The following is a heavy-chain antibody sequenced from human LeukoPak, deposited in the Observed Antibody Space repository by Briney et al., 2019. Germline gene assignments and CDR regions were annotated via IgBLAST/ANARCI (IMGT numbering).Heavy chain of an antibody. Sequence: GGSLRLSCAASGFTFSSYEMNWVRQAPGKGLEWVSYISSSGSTIYYANSVKGRFTISRDNAKNSLYLQMNSLRAEDTAVYYCARDLGSSWSSYFDYWGQGTLATVSS. V-gene: IGHV3-48*03. CDR2: ISSSGSTI. CDR1: GFTFSSYE. D-gene: IGHD6-13*01. J-gene: IGHJ4*02. CDR3: ARDLGSSWSSYFDY.